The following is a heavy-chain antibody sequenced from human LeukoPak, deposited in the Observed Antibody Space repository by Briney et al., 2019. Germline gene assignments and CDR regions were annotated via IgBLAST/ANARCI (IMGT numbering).Heavy chain of an antibody. V-gene: IGHV3-48*01. CDR2: ISSSSISI. J-gene: IGHJ4*02. Sequence: GGSLRLSCAASGFTFSTYSMNWVRQAPGKGLEWVSYISSSSISIYYADSVKGRFTISRDNAKNSLYLQMNSLRAEDTAVYYCARGTDSGTSRFDYWGQGTLVTVSS. CDR3: ARGTDSGTSRFDY. CDR1: GFTFSTYS. D-gene: IGHD1-26*01.